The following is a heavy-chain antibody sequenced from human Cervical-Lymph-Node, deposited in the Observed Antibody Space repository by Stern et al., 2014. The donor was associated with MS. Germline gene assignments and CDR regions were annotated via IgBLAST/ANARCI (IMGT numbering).Heavy chain of an antibody. CDR1: GFTFSSYG. D-gene: IGHD2-8*01. CDR2: ISSDGNHK. CDR3: ARDYEDTSMLFDH. Sequence: VQLVESGGAVVQPGRSLRLSCAASGFTFSSYGMHWVRQAPGKGLEWVTGISSDGNHKYYAASVKGRFTISRDNSKNTLHLQMNSVTPDDTAIYYCARDYEDTSMLFDHWGQGTLVTVSS. J-gene: IGHJ4*02. V-gene: IGHV3-30*03.